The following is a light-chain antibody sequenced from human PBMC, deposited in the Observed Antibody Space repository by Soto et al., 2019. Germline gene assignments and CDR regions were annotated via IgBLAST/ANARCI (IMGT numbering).Light chain of an antibody. CDR3: QSFDKCMGDVV. CDR1: SSDIGAGYR. V-gene: IGLV1-40*01. Sequence: QSVLTQPPSVSGAPGERVTISCTGSSSDIGAGYRVRWYQQVPGTAPKLLIYDNTKRPPGVPARFSGSKSGTSATLAITGLQAGDEADYYCQSFDKCMGDVVFGGGTKLTVL. J-gene: IGLJ2*01. CDR2: DNT.